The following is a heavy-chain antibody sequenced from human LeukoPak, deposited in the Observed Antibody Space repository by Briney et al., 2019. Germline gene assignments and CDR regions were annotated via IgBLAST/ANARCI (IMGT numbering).Heavy chain of an antibody. CDR2: ISGSGGST. CDR3: AKPRYGHLRIAAAGTFDY. V-gene: IGHV3-23*01. CDR1: GFTFSSYA. J-gene: IGHJ4*02. D-gene: IGHD6-13*01. Sequence: GGSLRLSCAASGFTFSSYAMSWVRQAPGKGLEWVSAISGSGGSTYYADSVKGRFTISRDNSKNTLYLQMNSLRAEDTAVYYCAKPRYGHLRIAAAGTFDYWGQGTLVTVSS.